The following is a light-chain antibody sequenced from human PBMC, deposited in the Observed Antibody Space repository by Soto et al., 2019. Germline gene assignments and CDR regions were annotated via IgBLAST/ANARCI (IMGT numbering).Light chain of an antibody. J-gene: IGKJ1*01. CDR3: QQYCSSPWT. CDR1: QSVLYSSSNKNY. Sequence: DIVMTQSPDSLAVSLGERATINCRSSQSVLYSSSNKNYLAWYHQKPGQPPKLLIYWASTRESGVPDRFSGSGSGTDVTLTISSLQAEDVAVYYCQQYCSSPWTFGQGTKVEIK. CDR2: WAS. V-gene: IGKV4-1*01.